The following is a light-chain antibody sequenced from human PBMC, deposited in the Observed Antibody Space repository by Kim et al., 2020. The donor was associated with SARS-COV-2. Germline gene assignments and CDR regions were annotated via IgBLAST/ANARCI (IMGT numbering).Light chain of an antibody. V-gene: IGLV3-1*01. CDR2: QDS. J-gene: IGLJ2*01. CDR1: KLGDKY. CDR3: QAWDSSTVV. Sequence: VYPGKTASITCSGDKLGDKYACWYQQKPGQSPVLVIYQDSKRHSGIPERFSGCNSGNTATLTISGTQAMDEADYYCQAWDSSTVVFGGGTQLTVL.